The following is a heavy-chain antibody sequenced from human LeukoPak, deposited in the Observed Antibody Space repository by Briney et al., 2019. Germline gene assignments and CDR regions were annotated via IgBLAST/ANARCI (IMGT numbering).Heavy chain of an antibody. J-gene: IGHJ4*02. CDR3: AKTPYIAAAGRVDY. V-gene: IGHV3-23*01. D-gene: IGHD6-13*01. CDR1: GFTFSSYA. CDR2: ISGSGGST. Sequence: GASLRLSCAASGFTFSSYAMSWVRQAPGKGLEWVSAISGSGGSTHYADSVKGRFTISRDNSKNTLYLQMNSLRAEDTAVYYCAKTPYIAAAGRVDYWGQGTLVTVSS.